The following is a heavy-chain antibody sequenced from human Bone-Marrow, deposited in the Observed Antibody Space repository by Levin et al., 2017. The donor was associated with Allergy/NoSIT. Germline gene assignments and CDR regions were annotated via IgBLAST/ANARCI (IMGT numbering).Heavy chain of an antibody. CDR2: IIPIFGTA. CDR3: ARVDPLGYCSSTSCSAGYYYYGMDV. CDR1: GGTFSSYA. J-gene: IGHJ6*02. Sequence: SVKVSCKASGGTFSSYAISWVRQAPGQGLEWMGGIIPIFGTANYAQKFQGRVTITADESTSTAYMELSSLRSEDTAVYYCARVDPLGYCSSTSCSAGYYYYGMDVWGQGTTVTVSS. V-gene: IGHV1-69*13. D-gene: IGHD2-2*01.